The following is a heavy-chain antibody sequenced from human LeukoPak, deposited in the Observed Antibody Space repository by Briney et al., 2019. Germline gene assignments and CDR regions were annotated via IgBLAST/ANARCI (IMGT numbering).Heavy chain of an antibody. CDR1: GDSISSSNW. J-gene: IGHJ4*02. D-gene: IGHD5-12*01. CDR2: IYHSGST. V-gene: IGHV4-4*02. Sequence: SGTLSLTCAVSGDSISSSNWWSWVRQPPGKGLEWIGEIYHSGSTNYNPSLKSRVTISVGKSKNQFSLKLSSVTAADTAVYYCARDKGGYGSKLWDYWGQGTLVTVSS. CDR3: ARDKGGYGSKLWDY.